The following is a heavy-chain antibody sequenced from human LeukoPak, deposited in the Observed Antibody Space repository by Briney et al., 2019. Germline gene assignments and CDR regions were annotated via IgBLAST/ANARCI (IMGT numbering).Heavy chain of an antibody. Sequence: SETLSLTCTVSGGSISSYYWSWIRQPPGKGLEWIGYIYYSGSTNYNPSLKSRVTTSVDTSKNQFSLKLSSVTAADTAVYYCARDERFSLHAFDIWGQGTMVTVSS. CDR1: GGSISSYY. CDR2: IYYSGST. J-gene: IGHJ3*02. CDR3: ARDERFSLHAFDI. D-gene: IGHD1-1*01. V-gene: IGHV4-59*01.